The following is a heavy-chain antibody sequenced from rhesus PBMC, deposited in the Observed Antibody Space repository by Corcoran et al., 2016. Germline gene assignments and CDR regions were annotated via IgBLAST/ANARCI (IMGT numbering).Heavy chain of an antibody. V-gene: IGHV4-99*01. CDR2: ISGSSGST. CDR1: GYSISSGYY. D-gene: IGHD6-43*01. J-gene: IGHJ4*01. CDR3: ARRRSSYGFFDY. Sequence: QVQLQESGPGLVKPSETLSLTCAVSGYSISSGYYWGWIRQTLGKGLEYIGYISGSSGSTYYNPTRNMRVTISKATSKNHFSLKLSSVTAAATAVYYCARRRSSYGFFDYWGQGVLVTVSS.